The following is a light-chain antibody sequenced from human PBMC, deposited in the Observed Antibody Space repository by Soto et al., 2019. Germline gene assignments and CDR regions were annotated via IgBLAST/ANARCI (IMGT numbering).Light chain of an antibody. J-gene: IGKJ5*01. CDR1: QSVSSSL. CDR2: GAS. V-gene: IGKV3-20*01. Sequence: EIVLTQSPGTLSLSPGERATLSCRASQSVSSSLLAWYQQKPGQAPRLLIYGASSRATGIPDRFTGSGSGTDFTLTISRLEPEDFAVYYCQQYGSSPGTFGHGTRLEIK. CDR3: QQYGSSPGT.